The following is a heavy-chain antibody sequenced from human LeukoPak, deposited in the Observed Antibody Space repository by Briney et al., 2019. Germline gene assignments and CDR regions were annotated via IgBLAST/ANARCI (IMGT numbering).Heavy chain of an antibody. V-gene: IGHV4-59*08. CDR1: GGFISSYY. Sequence: SETLSLTCTVSGGFISSYYWSWIRQPPGKGLEWIGYIYYSGSTNYNPSLKSRVTISVDTSKNQFSLKLSSVTAADTAVYYCARHFAFSYYYMDVWGKGTTVTVSS. J-gene: IGHJ6*03. CDR3: ARHFAFSYYYMDV. CDR2: IYYSGST.